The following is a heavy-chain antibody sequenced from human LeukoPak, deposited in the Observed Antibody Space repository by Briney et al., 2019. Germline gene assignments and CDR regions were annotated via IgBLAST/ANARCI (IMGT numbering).Heavy chain of an antibody. D-gene: IGHD3-10*01. CDR2: INSEGGAT. Sequence: GGSLRLSCSAPGFTLSSYWMHWVRQAPGKGLVWVSRINSEGGATNYADSVKGRFTISRDIAKNTLYLEMYSLTAEDTAVYYCARGYGAPGAYDIWGQGTMVTVSS. CDR3: ARGYGAPGAYDI. J-gene: IGHJ3*02. CDR1: GFTLSSYW. V-gene: IGHV3-74*01.